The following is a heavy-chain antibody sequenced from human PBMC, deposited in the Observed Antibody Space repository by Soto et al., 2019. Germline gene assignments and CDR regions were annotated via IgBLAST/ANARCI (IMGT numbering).Heavy chain of an antibody. J-gene: IGHJ6*02. Sequence: QVQLVQSGAEVKKPGASVKVSCKASGYTFTSYGISWVRQAPGQGLEWMGWISAYNGNTNYAQKLQGRVTMTTDTSTRTAYMELRSLRSDDTAVYYCARPVGVGARGSYGMDVWGQGTTVTVSS. V-gene: IGHV1-18*01. D-gene: IGHD1-26*01. CDR2: ISAYNGNT. CDR3: ARPVGVGARGSYGMDV. CDR1: GYTFTSYG.